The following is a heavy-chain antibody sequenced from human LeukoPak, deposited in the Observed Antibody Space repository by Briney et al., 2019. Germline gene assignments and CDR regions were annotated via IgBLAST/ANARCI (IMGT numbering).Heavy chain of an antibody. CDR3: AKAHEEYSYGTGDAFDI. V-gene: IGHV1-24*01. Sequence: ASVKVSCKVSGYTLTELSMHWVRQAPGKGLEWMGGFDPEDGETIYAQKFQGRVTMTEDTSTDTAYMELSSLRSEDTAVYYCAKAHEEYSYGTGDAFDIWGQGTMVTVSS. J-gene: IGHJ3*02. CDR1: GYTLTELS. CDR2: FDPEDGET. D-gene: IGHD5-18*01.